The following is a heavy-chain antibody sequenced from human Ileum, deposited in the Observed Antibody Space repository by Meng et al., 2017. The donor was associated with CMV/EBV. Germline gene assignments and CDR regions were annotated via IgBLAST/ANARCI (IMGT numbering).Heavy chain of an antibody. Sequence: FSSYTISWVRQDPGQGLEWMGRIIPILGIANYAQKFQGRVTITADKSTSTAYMELSSLRSEDTAVYYCTRAAGYCSSASCLEYFQHWGQGTLVTVSS. J-gene: IGHJ1*01. CDR3: TRAAGYCSSASCLEYFQH. CDR2: IIPILGIA. V-gene: IGHV1-69*02. D-gene: IGHD2-2*01. CDR1: FSSYT.